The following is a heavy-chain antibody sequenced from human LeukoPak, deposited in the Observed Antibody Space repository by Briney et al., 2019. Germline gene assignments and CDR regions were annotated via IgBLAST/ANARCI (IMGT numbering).Heavy chain of an antibody. J-gene: IGHJ6*02. CDR1: GGSISSGDYY. CDR3: ARDFRGGVLWFGESTYYYGMDV. D-gene: IGHD3-10*01. V-gene: IGHV4-30-4*01. Sequence: PSQTLSLTCTVSGGSISSGDYYWSWIRQPPGKGLEWIGYIYYSGSTYYNSSLKSRVTISVDTSKNQFSLKLSSVTAADTAVYYCARDFRGGVLWFGESTYYYGMDVWGQGTTVTVSS. CDR2: IYYSGST.